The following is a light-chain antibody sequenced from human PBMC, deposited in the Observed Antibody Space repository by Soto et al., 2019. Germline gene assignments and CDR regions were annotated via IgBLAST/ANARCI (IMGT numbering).Light chain of an antibody. V-gene: IGKV3-20*01. Sequence: TQSPGTLSLSPEARATLSFRASQNLGSTYLAWYQQKPGQAPRLLIYGASSRATGIPDRFSGSGSGTDFTLTISRLEPEDFAVYYCQQYGSSPQTFGQGTKVDI. CDR2: GAS. CDR1: QNLGSTY. CDR3: QQYGSSPQT. J-gene: IGKJ1*01.